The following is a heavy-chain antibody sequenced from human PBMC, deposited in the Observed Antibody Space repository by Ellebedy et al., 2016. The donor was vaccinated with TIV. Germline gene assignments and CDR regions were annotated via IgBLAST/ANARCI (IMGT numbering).Heavy chain of an antibody. CDR1: GFTFSSYW. Sequence: GGSLRLSXAASGFTFSSYWMSWVRQAPGKGLEWVANIKQDGSEKYYVDSVKGRFTISRDNAKNSLYLQMNSLRAEDTAVYYCARSDVDGAFDYWGQGTLVTVSS. V-gene: IGHV3-7*01. CDR2: IKQDGSEK. D-gene: IGHD4/OR15-4a*01. CDR3: ARSDVDGAFDY. J-gene: IGHJ4*02.